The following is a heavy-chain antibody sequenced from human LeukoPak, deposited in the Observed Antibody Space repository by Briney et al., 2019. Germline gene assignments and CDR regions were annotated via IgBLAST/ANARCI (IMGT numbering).Heavy chain of an antibody. Sequence: PSQTLSLTCTVPGGSISSGDYYWSWIRQPPGKGLEWIGYIYYSGSTYYNPSLKSRVTISVDTSKNQFSLKLSSVTAADTAVYYCARDRYYDFWSGYSGFDPWGQGTLVTVSS. CDR3: ARDRYYDFWSGYSGFDP. D-gene: IGHD3-3*01. CDR1: GGSISSGDYY. CDR2: IYYSGST. J-gene: IGHJ5*02. V-gene: IGHV4-30-4*08.